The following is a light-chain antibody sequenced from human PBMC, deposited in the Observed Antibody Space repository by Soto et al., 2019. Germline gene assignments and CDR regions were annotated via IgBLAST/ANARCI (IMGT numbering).Light chain of an antibody. Sequence: EIVLTQSPATLSLSPGERATLSCRASQSINNFIAWYQQKSGQPPRLVIYDVSKRATGIPARFSGSGSGTDFNLSISSLEPEDFAVYFCQQRSNWPPTWTFGPGTKVEVK. CDR3: QQRSNWPPTWT. CDR1: QSINNF. J-gene: IGKJ1*01. CDR2: DVS. V-gene: IGKV3-11*01.